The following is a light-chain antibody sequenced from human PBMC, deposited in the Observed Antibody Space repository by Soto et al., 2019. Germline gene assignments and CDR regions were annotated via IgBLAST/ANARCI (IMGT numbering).Light chain of an antibody. Sequence: EIVMTQSPVTLSVSQGERVTLSCRASQSVSSNLAWYQQKPGQAPSLLIYGAFTRATGIPARFGGTGSGTEFTLTISSLQSEDFALYYCQQYNDWPLTFGQGTKVDIK. V-gene: IGKV3-15*01. J-gene: IGKJ1*01. CDR1: QSVSSN. CDR2: GAF. CDR3: QQYNDWPLT.